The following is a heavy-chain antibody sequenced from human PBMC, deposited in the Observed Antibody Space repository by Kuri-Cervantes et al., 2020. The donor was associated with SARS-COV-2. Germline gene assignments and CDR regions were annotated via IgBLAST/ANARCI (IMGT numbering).Heavy chain of an antibody. V-gene: IGHV3-21*01. CDR1: GFTFSSYS. J-gene: IGHJ4*02. CDR2: ISNRGNYI. D-gene: IGHD1-26*01. CDR3: ARDYSGADY. Sequence: GESLKISCAASGFTFSSYSMHWVRQAPGKGLEWVSFISNRGNYIYYADSMKSRFTISRDNAKNSLYLQINSLRAEDTAVYYCARDYSGADYWGQGTLVTVSS.